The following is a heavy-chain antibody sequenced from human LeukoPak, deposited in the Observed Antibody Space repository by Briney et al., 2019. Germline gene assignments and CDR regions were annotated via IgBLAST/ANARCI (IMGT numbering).Heavy chain of an antibody. CDR2: ISYDGSNK. V-gene: IGHV3-30*04. CDR3: ARETSAGWFDP. Sequence: SGGSLRLSCAASGFTFSSYAMHWGRQAPGKGPEWVAVISYDGSNKYYADSVKGRFTISRDNSKNTLYLQMNSLRAEDTAVYYCARETSAGWFDPWGQGTLVTVSS. D-gene: IGHD2-15*01. J-gene: IGHJ5*02. CDR1: GFTFSSYA.